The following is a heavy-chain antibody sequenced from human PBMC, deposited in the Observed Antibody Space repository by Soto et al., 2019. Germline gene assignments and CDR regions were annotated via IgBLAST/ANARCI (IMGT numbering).Heavy chain of an antibody. CDR1: GYTFFTYD. CDR2: ISTYSGDT. V-gene: IGHV1-18*01. CDR3: ARHHGPTTSENWFDP. J-gene: IGHJ5*02. D-gene: IGHD5-12*01. Sequence: QVHLVQSGVEVKTPGASVKVSCQASGYTFFTYDISWVRQDPGQGLEWMGWISTYSGDTKYAQKFQGRVTMTTDTSTTTAYLELRSLRSDDPAVYYCARHHGPTTSENWFDPWGQGTLVTVSS.